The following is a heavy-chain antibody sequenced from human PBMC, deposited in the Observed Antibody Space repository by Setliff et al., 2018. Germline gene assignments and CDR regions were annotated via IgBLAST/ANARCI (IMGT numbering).Heavy chain of an antibody. CDR1: GYIFTRYR. V-gene: IGHV1-18*01. J-gene: IGHJ4*01. CDR3: ARRSGDRGMTTGWPDDFDY. Sequence: ASVKVSCKASGYIFTRYRITWVRQSPGQGLEWMGWISTRNDTGYAQKFKGRVTLTTDTSTNTAYMELRSLRSDDTAVYYCARRSGDRGMTTGWPDDFDYRGRGTLVTVSS. D-gene: IGHD4-17*01. CDR2: ISTRNDT.